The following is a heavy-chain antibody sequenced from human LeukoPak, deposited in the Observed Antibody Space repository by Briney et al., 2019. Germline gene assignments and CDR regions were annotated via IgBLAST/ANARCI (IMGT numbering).Heavy chain of an antibody. J-gene: IGHJ3*02. CDR1: GFTFSSYA. V-gene: IGHV3-23*01. Sequence: PGGSLRLSCAASGFTFSSYAMSWVRQAPGKGLEWVSAISGSGGSTYYADSVKGRFTISRNNSKNTLYLQMNSLRAEDTAVYYCAKDFTQRGLFGESNAFDIWGQGTMVTVSS. CDR3: AKDFTQRGLFGESNAFDI. CDR2: ISGSGGST. D-gene: IGHD3-10*02.